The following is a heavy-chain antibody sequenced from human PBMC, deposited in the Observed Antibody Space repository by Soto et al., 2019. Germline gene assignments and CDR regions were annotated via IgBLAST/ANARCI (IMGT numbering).Heavy chain of an antibody. V-gene: IGHV3-11*01. Sequence: VQLVESGGGLVKPGGSLRLSCAASGFTFSDYYMTWIRQAPGKGLEWLAYISRDGNAIFYADSVNGRFTISRDNAKNSLFLQMADLRAEDTGMFFCARGAEMSTLTKWFDPWVQGTLVIVSS. J-gene: IGHJ5*02. CDR1: GFTFSDYY. CDR2: ISRDGNAI. D-gene: IGHD1-1*01. CDR3: ARGAEMSTLTKWFDP.